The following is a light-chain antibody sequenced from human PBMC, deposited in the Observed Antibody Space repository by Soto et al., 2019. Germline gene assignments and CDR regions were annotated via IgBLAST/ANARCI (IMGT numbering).Light chain of an antibody. J-gene: IGLJ1*01. CDR3: QSYDGSLSGYV. V-gene: IGLV1-40*01. CDR1: SSNIGAGYD. CDR2: GNS. Sequence: QSVLTQPPSVSGAPGQRVNISCTGSSSNIGAGYDVHWYQQLPGTAPKLLIYGNSNRPSGVPDRFSGSKSGTSASLAITGLQAEDEADYYCQSYDGSLSGYVFGTGTKVTVL.